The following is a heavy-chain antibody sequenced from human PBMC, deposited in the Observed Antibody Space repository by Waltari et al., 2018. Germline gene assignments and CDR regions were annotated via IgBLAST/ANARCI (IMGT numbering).Heavy chain of an antibody. CDR2: LNPNSGNT. J-gene: IGHJ3*02. CDR1: GYTFTSYD. V-gene: IGHV1-8*02. CDR3: AGDGDACGI. Sequence: QVQLVQSGAEVKKPGASVKVSCKASGYTFTSYDINWVRQATGHGLEWMGWLNPNSGNTGYAPNVQGRVTITRNTSISTAYMELSSLRSEDTAVYYGAGDGDACGIWGQGTMVTVSS.